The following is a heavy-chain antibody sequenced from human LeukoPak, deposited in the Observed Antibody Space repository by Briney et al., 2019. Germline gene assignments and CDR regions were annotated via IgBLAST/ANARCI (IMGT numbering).Heavy chain of an antibody. CDR1: GGSFSGYY. D-gene: IGHD6-19*01. V-gene: IGHV4-34*01. Sequence: SETLSLTCAVSGGSFSGYYWSWIRQPPGKGLEWIGEINHSGSTNHNPSLKSRVTISVDTSKNQFSLRLTSVTAADTAVYYCARGQWLVPTGDYWGQGTLVTVSS. CDR2: INHSGST. CDR3: ARGQWLVPTGDY. J-gene: IGHJ4*02.